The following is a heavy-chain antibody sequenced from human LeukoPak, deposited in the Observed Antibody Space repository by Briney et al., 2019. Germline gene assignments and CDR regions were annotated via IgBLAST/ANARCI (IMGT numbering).Heavy chain of an antibody. V-gene: IGHV4-34*01. CDR1: GGSFSGYY. CDR2: INHSGST. Sequence: SETLSLTCAVYGGSFSGYYWSWIRQPPGKGLEWIEEINHSGSTNYNPSLKSRVTISVDTSKNQFSLKLSSVTAADTVVYYCARERPYYDFWSGSDAFDIWGQGTMVTVSS. J-gene: IGHJ3*02. D-gene: IGHD3-3*01. CDR3: ARERPYYDFWSGSDAFDI.